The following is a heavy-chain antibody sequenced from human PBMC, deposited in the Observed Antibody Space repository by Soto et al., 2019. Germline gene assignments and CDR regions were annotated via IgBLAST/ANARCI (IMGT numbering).Heavy chain of an antibody. J-gene: IGHJ1*01. V-gene: IGHV3-30*03. D-gene: IGHD3-10*01. CDR3: ARDYGALRADRIQF. CDR2: MSYDGKNI. CDR1: GISLDSYA. Sequence: QLVESGGGVVQPGGSLTLSCAASGISLDSYAMNWVRQAPGKGFEWVAVMSYDGKNIYYRDSVKGRFTISKDESKNTLYLRLSSLTPEDTAMYYCARDYGALRADRIQFWGQGTQVTVSS.